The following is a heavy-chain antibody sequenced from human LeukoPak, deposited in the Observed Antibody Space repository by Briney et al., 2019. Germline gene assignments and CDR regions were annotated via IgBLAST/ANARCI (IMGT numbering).Heavy chain of an antibody. Sequence: ASVKVSCKASGYTFTGYYMHWVRQAPGQGLGWMGWINPNSGGTNYAQKFQGRVTMTRDTSISTAYMELSRLRSDDTAVYYCARDGYNSYYYYYYGMDVWGQGTTVTVSS. V-gene: IGHV1-2*02. J-gene: IGHJ6*02. CDR1: GYTFTGYY. CDR3: ARDGYNSYYYYYYGMDV. D-gene: IGHD5-24*01. CDR2: INPNSGGT.